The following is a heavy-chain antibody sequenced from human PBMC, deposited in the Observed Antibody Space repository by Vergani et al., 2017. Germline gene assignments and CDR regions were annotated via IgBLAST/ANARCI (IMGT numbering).Heavy chain of an antibody. V-gene: IGHV4-39*01. CDR3: ASKRGACRAAYCHSYDF. Sequence: QVQLQESGPGLVKPSETLSLTCTVSGDSVISTDYHWGWIRQPPGKGLEWIGSMDYSGSTSYNLSLESRISISFETPQNQFSLRLTSVTAADTAVYYCASKRGACRAAYCHSYDFWGPGTLVGVSS. CDR1: GDSVISTDYH. D-gene: IGHD2-15*01. CDR2: MDYSGST. J-gene: IGHJ4*02.